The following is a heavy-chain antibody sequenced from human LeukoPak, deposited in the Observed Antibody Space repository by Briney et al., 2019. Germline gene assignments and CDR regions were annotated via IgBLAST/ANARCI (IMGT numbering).Heavy chain of an antibody. CDR1: GGSISSYY. J-gene: IGHJ4*02. CDR2: IYYSGST. D-gene: IGHD3-22*01. V-gene: IGHV4-59*01. Sequence: PSETLSLTCTVSGGSISSYYWSWIRQPPGKGLEWIGYIYYSGSTNYNPSLKSRVTISVDTSKNQSSLKLSSVTAADTAVYYCARMLSGVYYYYDSSGLFDYWGQGTLVTVSS. CDR3: ARMLSGVYYYYDSSGLFDY.